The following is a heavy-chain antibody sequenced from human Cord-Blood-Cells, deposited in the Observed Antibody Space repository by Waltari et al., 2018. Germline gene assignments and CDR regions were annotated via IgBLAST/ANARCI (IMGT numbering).Heavy chain of an antibody. D-gene: IGHD6-13*01. J-gene: IGHJ3*02. CDR1: GYTFTSYD. Sequence: QVQLVQSGAEVKKPGASVKVSCKASGYTFTSYDINWVRQATGQGLEWMGWLNPSIVNTGYAQKCQGIVTITRNTSISTAYMELSSLRSEDTAVYYCARGSHSSSWYAFDIWGQGTMVTVSS. CDR2: LNPSIVNT. CDR3: ARGSHSSSWYAFDI. V-gene: IGHV1-8*03.